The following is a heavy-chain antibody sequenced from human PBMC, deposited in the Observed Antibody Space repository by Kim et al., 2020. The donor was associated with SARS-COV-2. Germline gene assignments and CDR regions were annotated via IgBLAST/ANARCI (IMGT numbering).Heavy chain of an antibody. CDR2: VNDDGGVT. Sequence: GGSLRLSCTASGFTFSSYAINWVRQAPGKGLEWVSGVNDDGGVTDYADSVKGRFTISKDNSKNTVFLQMNSLGGEDTAIYYCVNALSTSCSSRGWDSWGQGTLVTVSS. J-gene: IGHJ4*02. CDR3: VNALSTSCSSRGWDS. D-gene: IGHD2-2*01. CDR1: GFTFSSYA. V-gene: IGHV3-23*01.